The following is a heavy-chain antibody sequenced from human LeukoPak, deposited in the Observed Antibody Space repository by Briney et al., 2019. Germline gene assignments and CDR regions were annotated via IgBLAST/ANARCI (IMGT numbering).Heavy chain of an antibody. CDR3: ARRGEVRVFDY. CDR1: GGSFSGYY. J-gene: IGHJ4*02. Sequence: SETLSLTCAVYGGSFSGYYCSWIRQPPGKGLEWIGEINHSGSTNYNPPLKRRVTISVDTSKNQFSLKLSSVTAADTAVYYCARRGEVRVFDYWGQGTLVTVSS. V-gene: IGHV4-34*01. CDR2: INHSGST. D-gene: IGHD3-10*01.